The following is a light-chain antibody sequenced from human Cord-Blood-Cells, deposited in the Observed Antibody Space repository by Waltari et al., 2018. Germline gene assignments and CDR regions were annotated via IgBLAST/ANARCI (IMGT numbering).Light chain of an antibody. J-gene: IGLJ1*01. CDR3: CSYAGSSTYV. CDR2: EGS. CDR1: SSDVGSYNL. Sequence: QSALTQPASVSGSPGQSITISCTGTSSDVGSYNLVSGYQQHPGKAPKLMIYEGSKRPAGVSTRFAGSNSGNTASLTISGLQAEDEADYYCCSYAGSSTYVFGTGTKVTVL. V-gene: IGLV2-23*01.